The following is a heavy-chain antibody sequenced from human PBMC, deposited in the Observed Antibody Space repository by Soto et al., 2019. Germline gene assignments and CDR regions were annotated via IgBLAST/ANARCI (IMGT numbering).Heavy chain of an antibody. Sequence: PSETLSLTCSVSGASISDYYWTWVRQPPGKGLEWIGYLYYSGTTNYNPSLMSRVTMLLDTSKSQFSLQLTSVTAADTAVYFCARVRRANGYFYLDSWGQGALVTVS. CDR1: GASISDYY. CDR2: LYYSGTT. J-gene: IGHJ4*02. V-gene: IGHV4-59*12. CDR3: ARVRRANGYFYLDS. D-gene: IGHD5-18*01.